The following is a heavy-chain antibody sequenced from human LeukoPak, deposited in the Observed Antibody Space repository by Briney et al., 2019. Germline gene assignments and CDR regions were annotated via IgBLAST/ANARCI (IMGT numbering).Heavy chain of an antibody. J-gene: IGHJ4*02. D-gene: IGHD6-19*01. CDR2: IYYSGRT. CDR1: GGPMSGHY. V-gene: IGHV4-59*08. Sequence: SETLSLTCNVSGGPMSGHYWNWIRKPPGKGLEWIGFIYYSGRTDYSPSLKNRVTMSVDTSKNQFSLQLSSVTAADSAVYYCARHINSGFDYWGQGTLVTVSS. CDR3: ARHINSGFDY.